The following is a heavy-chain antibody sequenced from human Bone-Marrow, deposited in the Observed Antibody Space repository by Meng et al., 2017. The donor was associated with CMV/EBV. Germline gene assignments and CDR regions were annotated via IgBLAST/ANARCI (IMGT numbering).Heavy chain of an antibody. CDR2: IYYSGST. CDR1: GGSISSYY. CDR3: ARNHNPDAFGI. V-gene: IGHV4-59*01. D-gene: IGHD1-1*01. J-gene: IGHJ3*02. Sequence: SETLSLTCTVSGGSISSYYLSWIRQPPGKGLEWIGYIYYSGSTNYNPSLKSRVTISVDTSKNQFSLKLSSVTAADTAVYYCARNHNPDAFGIWGQGTMVTVSS.